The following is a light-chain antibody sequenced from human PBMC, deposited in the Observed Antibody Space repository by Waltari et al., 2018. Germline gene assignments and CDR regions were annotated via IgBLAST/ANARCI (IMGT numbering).Light chain of an antibody. V-gene: IGKV3-20*01. CDR3: QHYDGLVVT. Sequence: ETVLTQSPATLSLSPGERATLSCRASQSVTSIALSWYQQKPGQAPSLLIYGASRRATGIPDRFSGSGSGTDFTLTISRLEPEDFAVYYCQHYDGLVVTFGGGTKVEI. CDR1: QSVTSIA. J-gene: IGKJ4*01. CDR2: GAS.